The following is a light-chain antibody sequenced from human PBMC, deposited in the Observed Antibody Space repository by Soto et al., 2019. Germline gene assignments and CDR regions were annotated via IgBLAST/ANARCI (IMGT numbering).Light chain of an antibody. CDR2: AAS. Sequence: DMEMTQSPSSLSASVGDRVTITCRASQSISNYLNWYQHKPGKVPKLLIYAASSLQSGVTTMFSGSATWTHFTLTINSLQTEDIATYYWQQSYGTPLTFGGGTKIEIK. CDR3: QQSYGTPLT. J-gene: IGKJ4*01. V-gene: IGKV1-39*01. CDR1: QSISNY.